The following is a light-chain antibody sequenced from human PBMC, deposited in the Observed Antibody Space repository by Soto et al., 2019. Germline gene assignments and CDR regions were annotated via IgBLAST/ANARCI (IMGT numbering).Light chain of an antibody. V-gene: IGLV2-23*02. Sequence: QSVLTQPASVSGSPGQSITISCTGTSSDVGSYNLVSWYQQHPGKAPKLMIYEVSKRPSGVSNRFSGSKSGNTASLTISGLQAEDEADYYCCSYAGSSTIVVFGGGTKPTVL. CDR3: CSYAGSSTIVV. CDR2: EVS. CDR1: SSDVGSYNL. J-gene: IGLJ2*01.